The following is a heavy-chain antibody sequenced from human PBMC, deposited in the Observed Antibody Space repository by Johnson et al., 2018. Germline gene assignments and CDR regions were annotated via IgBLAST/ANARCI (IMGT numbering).Heavy chain of an antibody. CDR1: GFTFSSYA. Sequence: QVQLVQSGGGVVQPGRSLRLSCAASGFTFSSYAMHWVRQAPGKGLEWVAVISYDGSNKYYADSVKGRFTISGDNSKNTLYLQMNSLRAEDTAVYYWARARGDSMIVVVITYALDIWGQGTMVTVSS. CDR3: ARARGDSMIVVVITYALDI. J-gene: IGHJ3*02. D-gene: IGHD3-22*01. V-gene: IGHV3-30-3*01. CDR2: ISYDGSNK.